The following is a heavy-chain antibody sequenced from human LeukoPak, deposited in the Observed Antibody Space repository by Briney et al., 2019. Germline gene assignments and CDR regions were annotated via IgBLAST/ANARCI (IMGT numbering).Heavy chain of an antibody. CDR2: INHSGST. CDR3: ARFGYYGSGSYYLRAFDI. V-gene: IGHV4-34*01. J-gene: IGHJ3*02. D-gene: IGHD3-10*01. CDR1: GGSFSGYY. Sequence: PSETLSLTCGVYGGSFSGYYWSWISQPPGKGLEWSGEINHSGSTNYKSSLKSRVTISVDTSKNQFSLKLSSVTAADTAVYYCARFGYYGSGSYYLRAFDIWGQVTMVTVSS.